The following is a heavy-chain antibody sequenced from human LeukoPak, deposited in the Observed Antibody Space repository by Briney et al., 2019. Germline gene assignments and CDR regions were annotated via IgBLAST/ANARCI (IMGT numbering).Heavy chain of an antibody. CDR1: GFDFSNYW. J-gene: IGHJ4*02. CDR3: AGNYGG. CDR2: IKQDGSEK. D-gene: IGHD4-11*01. Sequence: GGSLRLSCAASGFDFSNYWMYWVRQAPGKGLEWVANIKQDGSEKYYVDSVRGRFTISRDNAKNSLSLQMNSLRAEDTAVYYCAGNYGGWGQGTLVTVSS. V-gene: IGHV3-7*03.